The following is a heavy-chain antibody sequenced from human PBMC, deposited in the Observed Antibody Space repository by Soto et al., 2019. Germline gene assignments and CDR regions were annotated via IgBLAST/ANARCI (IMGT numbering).Heavy chain of an antibody. CDR1: GVTFSSYT. D-gene: IGHD2-21*02. CDR3: AAGGDRGGDCEPDDPCDY. Sequence: QVQLVQSVAEVKKPGSSVKVSCKASGVTFSSYTISWVRQAPEQWLEWMVRIIPILVIAYSAQKFQGRVTITADESTSTAYMELRGPRSKDTAVYYFAAGGDRGGDCEPDDPCDYWGQGNLVTVSS. V-gene: IGHV1-69*02. J-gene: IGHJ4*02. CDR2: IIPILVIA.